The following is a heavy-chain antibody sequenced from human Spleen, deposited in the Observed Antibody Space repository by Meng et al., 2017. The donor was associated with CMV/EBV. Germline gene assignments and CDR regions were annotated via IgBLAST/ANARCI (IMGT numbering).Heavy chain of an antibody. Sequence: GGSLRLSCVASGFTSDNYLIHWVRQAPGKGLEWVAVTSVDATIRFYADSVKGRFTVSRDQSRTALYVNGLRPEDAAVYYCAGDSGVMFPGGRGPLDVWGQGTVVTVSS. J-gene: IGHJ3*01. CDR1: GFTSDNYL. CDR2: TSVDATIR. V-gene: IGHV3-30*03. CDR3: AGDSGVMFPGGRGPLDV. D-gene: IGHD2-15*01.